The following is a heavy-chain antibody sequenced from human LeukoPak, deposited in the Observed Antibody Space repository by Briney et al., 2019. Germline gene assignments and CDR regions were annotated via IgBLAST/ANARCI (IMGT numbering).Heavy chain of an antibody. CDR3: AKLLLPASKGAFII. CDR2: INFSGTT. D-gene: IGHD2-2*01. Sequence: PSETLSLNCSVSGGSLSGSYWSWIRQSAGERPQYIGRINFSGTTNYNPSLRSRVTLSMDTSKNQVSLDLSAVTAADTAVYYCAKLLLPASKGAFIIWGLGTLVTVSS. CDR1: GGSLSGSY. V-gene: IGHV4-4*07. J-gene: IGHJ3*02.